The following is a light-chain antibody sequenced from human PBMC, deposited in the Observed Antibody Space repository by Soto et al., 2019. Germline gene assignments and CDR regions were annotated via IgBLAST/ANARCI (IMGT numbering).Light chain of an antibody. CDR1: QSVSSSY. V-gene: IGKV3-20*01. CDR3: QRYGTSPPLT. CDR2: GAS. Sequence: EIVLTQSPGTLSLSPGERATLSCRAIQSVSSSYLAWYQQKPGQAPRLLIYGASSRATGIPDRFSGSGSGTDFTLTISRLEPEDFAVYYCQRYGTSPPLTFGGGTKVDIK. J-gene: IGKJ4*01.